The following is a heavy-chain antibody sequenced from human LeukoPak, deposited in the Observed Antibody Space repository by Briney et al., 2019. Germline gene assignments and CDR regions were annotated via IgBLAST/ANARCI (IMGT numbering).Heavy chain of an antibody. J-gene: IGHJ4*02. CDR1: GYTYISYW. V-gene: IGHV5-51*01. D-gene: IGHD6-19*01. CDR3: ARRITVAGTWYFDY. CDR2: IYPGDSDT. Sequence: GESLKISCKASGYTYISYWIGWVRQMPGKGLEWMGIIYPGDSDTRYSPSLQGQVTISADKSINTAYLQWSSLKASDTAIYYCARRITVAGTWYFDYWGQGTLVTVSS.